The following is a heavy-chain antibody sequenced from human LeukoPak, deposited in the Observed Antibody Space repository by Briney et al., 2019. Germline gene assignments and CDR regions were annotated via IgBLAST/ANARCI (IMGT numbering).Heavy chain of an antibody. Sequence: PSETLSLTCAVYGGSFSGYYWSWIRQPAGKGLEWIGRIYTSGSTNYNPSLKSRVTMSVDTSKNQFSLKLSSVTAADTAVYYCARDGQSKNYYYYYYMDVWGKGTTVTVSS. J-gene: IGHJ6*03. CDR2: IYTSGST. V-gene: IGHV4-4*07. CDR3: ARDGQSKNYYYYYYMDV. CDR1: GGSFSGYY.